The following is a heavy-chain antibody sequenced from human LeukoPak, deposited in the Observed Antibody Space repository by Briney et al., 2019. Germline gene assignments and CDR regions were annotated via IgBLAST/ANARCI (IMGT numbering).Heavy chain of an antibody. V-gene: IGHV1-8*03. CDR3: ARELSTSVPDY. CDR1: GYTFTRHA. Sequence: ASVTVSCKASGYTFTRHAISGVRQAPGLGLEGMGWIRPDSGDTGHTQKFQGRVVITRDNSIDTAYMELSSLTSEDTAIYYCARELSTSVPDYWGQGTLVTVSS. J-gene: IGHJ4*02. CDR2: IRPDSGDT. D-gene: IGHD5/OR15-5a*01.